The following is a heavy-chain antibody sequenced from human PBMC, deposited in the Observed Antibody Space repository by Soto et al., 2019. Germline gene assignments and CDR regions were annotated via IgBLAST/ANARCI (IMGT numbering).Heavy chain of an antibody. Sequence: GGSLRLCSVWAGVPFMNYGIRWVRPATGKGPEWVALISYDGTNKFYADSVKGRFTISRDNSKSTLYLQVDSLRPEDAAVYYCARDPKTSGGQHWAFNYFDSWGQGTLVTVSS. V-gene: IGHV3-30*19. CDR2: ISYDGTNK. D-gene: IGHD7-27*01. J-gene: IGHJ4*02. CDR3: ARDPKTSGGQHWAFNYFDS. CDR1: GVPFMNYG.